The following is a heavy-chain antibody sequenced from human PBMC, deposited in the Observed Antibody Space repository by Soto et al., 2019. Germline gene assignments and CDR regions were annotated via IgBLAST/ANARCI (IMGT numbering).Heavy chain of an antibody. CDR2: ISYDGSNK. V-gene: IGHV3-30-3*01. Sequence: PGGSLRLSCAGSGFTFSRNVMHWVRQAPGKGLEWVAFISYDGSNKYYADSVKGRFTISRDNSKNTLYLQMNSLRPEDTSVYYCASGYCSTTRCFYGMDVWGQGTTVTVSS. CDR1: GFTFSRNV. D-gene: IGHD2-2*01. J-gene: IGHJ6*02. CDR3: ASGYCSTTRCFYGMDV.